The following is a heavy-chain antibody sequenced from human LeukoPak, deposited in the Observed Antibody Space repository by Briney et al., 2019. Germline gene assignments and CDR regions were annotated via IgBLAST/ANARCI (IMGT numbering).Heavy chain of an antibody. V-gene: IGHV4-59*12. CDR2: IYYSGST. Sequence: PSETLSLTCTVSGGSISSYYWSWIRQPPGKGLEWIGYIYYSGSTNYNPSLKSRVTISVDTSKNQFSLKLRSVTAADTAVYYCARDAVYGNYAWQYWGQGTLVTVSS. D-gene: IGHD4-11*01. CDR3: ARDAVYGNYAWQY. J-gene: IGHJ4*02. CDR1: GGSISSYY.